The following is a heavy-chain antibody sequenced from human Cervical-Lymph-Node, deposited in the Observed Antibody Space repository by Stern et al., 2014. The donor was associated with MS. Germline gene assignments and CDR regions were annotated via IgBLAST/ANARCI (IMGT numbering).Heavy chain of an antibody. D-gene: IGHD1-14*01. V-gene: IGHV3-9*01. J-gene: IGHJ6*02. CDR1: GFTFDDYA. Sequence: EVQLVESGGGLVQPGRSLRLSCAASGFTFDDYAMPWVRQAPGKGLEWVSGISWNSGSIGYADSVKGRFTISRDNAKNSLYLQMNSLRAEDTALYYCAKSTGRNYYYYYGMDVWGQGTTVTVSS. CDR2: ISWNSGSI. CDR3: AKSTGRNYYYYYGMDV.